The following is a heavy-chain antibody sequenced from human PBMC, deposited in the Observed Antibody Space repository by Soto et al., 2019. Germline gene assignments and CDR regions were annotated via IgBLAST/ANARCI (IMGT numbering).Heavy chain of an antibody. CDR3: ARGSYYYDSSGYYPLFDY. CDR2: IYHSGST. V-gene: IGHV4-30-2*01. Sequence: SETLSLTCAVSGGSISSGGYSWSWIRQPPGKGLEWIGYIYHSGSTYYNPSLKSRVTISVDRSKNQFSLKLSSVTAADTAVYYCARGSYYYDSSGYYPLFDYWGQGTLVTVSS. D-gene: IGHD3-22*01. CDR1: GGSISSGGYS. J-gene: IGHJ4*02.